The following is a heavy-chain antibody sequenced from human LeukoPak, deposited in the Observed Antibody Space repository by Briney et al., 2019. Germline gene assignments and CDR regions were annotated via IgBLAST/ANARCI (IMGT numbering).Heavy chain of an antibody. Sequence: PGGSLRLACAASGFTFSSYGMHWDRQAPGKVLEWVAVIWYDGSNKYYADSVKGRFTISRDNSKNTLYLQMNSLRAEDTAVYYCARDLGHWYWHYGMGVWGQGTTVTVSS. CDR1: GFTFSSYG. D-gene: IGHD2-8*02. CDR3: ARDLGHWYWHYGMGV. CDR2: IWYDGSNK. J-gene: IGHJ6*02. V-gene: IGHV3-33*01.